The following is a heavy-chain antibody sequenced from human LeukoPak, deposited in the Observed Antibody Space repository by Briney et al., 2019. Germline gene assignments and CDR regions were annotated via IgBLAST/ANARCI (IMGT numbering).Heavy chain of an antibody. CDR3: TKXEXXXXXGLDX. J-gene: IGHJ4*02. CDR1: GFAVSTKF. Sequence: PGGSLRLSCAASGFAVSTKFMTWVRQPPAKGLEWVSVIYTGGLTYYADSVKGRFTISRDNSKNTLYLQMNNLKADDTAVYYCTKXEXXXXXGLDXXXQXTLVIVXS. CDR2: IYTGGLT. V-gene: IGHV3-53*01.